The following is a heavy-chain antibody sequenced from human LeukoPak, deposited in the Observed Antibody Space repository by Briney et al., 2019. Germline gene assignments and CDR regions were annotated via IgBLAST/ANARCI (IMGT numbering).Heavy chain of an antibody. CDR3: ARVRGVVVTAYCDY. V-gene: IGHV3-21*01. D-gene: IGHD2-21*02. Sequence: GGSLRLSCAASGFTFSSYSMNWVRQARGKGLEWVSSISSSSSYIYYADSVKGRFTISRDNAKNSLYLQMNSLRAEDTAVYYCARVRGVVVTAYCDYWGQGTLVTVSS. CDR2: ISSSSSYI. J-gene: IGHJ4*02. CDR1: GFTFSSYS.